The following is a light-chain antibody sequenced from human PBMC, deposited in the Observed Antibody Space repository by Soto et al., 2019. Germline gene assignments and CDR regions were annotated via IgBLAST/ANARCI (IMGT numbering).Light chain of an antibody. CDR1: QNISVW. CDR3: QQYDSSSPT. J-gene: IGKJ2*01. V-gene: IGKV1-5*01. Sequence: DIQMTQSPSTLSASVGDGVTITCRASQNISVWLAWYQQRPGKAPKFLIYDASNLETGVSSRFSGSGSGTEFTLTIRSLQPDDFATHYCQQYDSSSPTFGQGTKLEIK. CDR2: DAS.